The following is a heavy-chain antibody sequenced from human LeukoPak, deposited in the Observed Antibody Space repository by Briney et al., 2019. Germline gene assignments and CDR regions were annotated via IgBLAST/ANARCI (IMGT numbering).Heavy chain of an antibody. CDR2: ISSTGGTI. CDR3: ARESSPGGSSRDAFDI. V-gene: IGHV3-48*04. CDR1: GFTFSTNS. J-gene: IGHJ3*02. D-gene: IGHD4-23*01. Sequence: PGGSLRLSCAASGFTFSTNSMNWVRQAPGKGLEWVSYISSTGGTIYYADSMKGRFTISRDNAKNSLYLQMNSLRAEDTAVYYCARESSPGGSSRDAFDIWGQGTMVTVSS.